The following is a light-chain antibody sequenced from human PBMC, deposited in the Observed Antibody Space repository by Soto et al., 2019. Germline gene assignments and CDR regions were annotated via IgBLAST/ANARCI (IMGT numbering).Light chain of an antibody. J-gene: IGKJ1*01. Sequence: EIVLTQSPGTLSLSPGEGATLSCRASQSVGGTFLAWYQQKGGQAPRLLIHGASNRATGIPDRFSGSGSGTDFTLTISRLEPEDFAVYYCQQYGGSPRTFGQGTTVDIK. CDR2: GAS. CDR3: QQYGGSPRT. V-gene: IGKV3-20*01. CDR1: QSVGGTF.